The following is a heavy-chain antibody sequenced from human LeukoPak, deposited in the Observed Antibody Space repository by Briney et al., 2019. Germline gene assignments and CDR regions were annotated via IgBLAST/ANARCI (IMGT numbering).Heavy chain of an antibody. Sequence: GGSLRLSCAASGFTFSDYSMNWVRQAPGKGLEWISCIGIDSGDTNYADSVKGRFTISGDKAKNSLYLQMNSLRVEDTAVYYCARDYKYAFDNWGQGTLVTVSS. J-gene: IGHJ4*02. CDR1: GFTFSDYS. D-gene: IGHD5-24*01. CDR3: ARDYKYAFDN. CDR2: IGIDSGDT. V-gene: IGHV3-21*05.